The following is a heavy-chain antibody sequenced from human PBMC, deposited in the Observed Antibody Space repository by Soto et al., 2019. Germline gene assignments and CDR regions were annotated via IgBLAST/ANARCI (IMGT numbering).Heavy chain of an antibody. CDR1: GGSFSGYT. Sequence: QVQLVQSGAEVKKPGSSVKVSCKASGGSFSGYTFSWVRQAPGQGLEWMGGIIPISGTTNYAQKFQGRVTSTADASTSTAYMDLSSLRSDDTAVYYCARDQGYSSGYESWGQGTLVTVSS. J-gene: IGHJ5*02. CDR2: IIPISGTT. D-gene: IGHD6-19*01. CDR3: ARDQGYSSGYES. V-gene: IGHV1-69*12.